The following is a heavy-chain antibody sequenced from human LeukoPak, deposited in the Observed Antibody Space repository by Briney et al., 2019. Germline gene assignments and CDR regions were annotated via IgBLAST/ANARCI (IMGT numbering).Heavy chain of an antibody. CDR1: GGSISSYY. D-gene: IGHD4/OR15-4a*01. J-gene: IGHJ4*02. Sequence: PSETLSLTCTVSGGSISSYYWNWIRQPAGKRLEWIGRINRSGSTNYNPSLKSRVTMSIDTSKNQFSLKVSSVTAADTAVYYCARQQLKTMASFDYWGQGTLVTVSA. CDR2: INRSGST. CDR3: ARQQLKTMASFDY. V-gene: IGHV4-4*07.